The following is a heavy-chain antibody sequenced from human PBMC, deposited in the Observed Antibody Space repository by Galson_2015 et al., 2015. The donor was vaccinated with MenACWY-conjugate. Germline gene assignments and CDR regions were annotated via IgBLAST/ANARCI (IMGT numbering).Heavy chain of an antibody. Sequence: SVKVSCKASGYTFTSYYMHWVRQAPGQGLEWMGIINPSGGSTSYAQKFQGRVTMTRDTSTSTVYMELSSLRSEDTAVYYCARDGGYQLLFIDYYYGMDVWGQGTTVTVSS. J-gene: IGHJ6*02. CDR3: ARDGGYQLLFIDYYYGMDV. D-gene: IGHD2-2*01. CDR1: GYTFTSYY. CDR2: INPSGGST. V-gene: IGHV1-46*01.